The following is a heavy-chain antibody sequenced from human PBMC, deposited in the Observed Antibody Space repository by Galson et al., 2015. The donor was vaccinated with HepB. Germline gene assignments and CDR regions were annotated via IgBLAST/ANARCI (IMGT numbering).Heavy chain of an antibody. J-gene: IGHJ6*03. Sequence: SVKVSCKASGGTFSSYAISWVRQAPGQGLEWMGGIIPIFGTANYAQKFQGRVTITADESTSTAYMELSSLRSEDTAVYYCARHYDFWSGPGTPGFYYYYYYMDVWGKGTTVTVSS. CDR3: ARHYDFWSGPGTPGFYYYYYYMDV. V-gene: IGHV1-69*13. D-gene: IGHD3-3*01. CDR1: GGTFSSYA. CDR2: IIPIFGTA.